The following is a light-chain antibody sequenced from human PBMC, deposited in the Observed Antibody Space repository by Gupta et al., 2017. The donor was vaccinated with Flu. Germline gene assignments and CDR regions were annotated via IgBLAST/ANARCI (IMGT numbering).Light chain of an antibody. Sequence: TISCTGTSSDVGSYNLVSWYQQHPGKAPKLMIYEVSKRPSGVSNRFSGSKSGNTASLTISGLQAEDEADYYCCSYAGSSTSPYVFGTGTKVTVL. J-gene: IGLJ1*01. V-gene: IGLV2-23*02. CDR2: EVS. CDR1: SSDVGSYNL. CDR3: CSYAGSSTSPYV.